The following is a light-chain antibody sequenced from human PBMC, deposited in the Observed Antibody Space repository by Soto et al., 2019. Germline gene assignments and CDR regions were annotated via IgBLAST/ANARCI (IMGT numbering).Light chain of an antibody. V-gene: IGLV2-8*01. Sequence: QSALTQPPSASGSPGQSVTISCTGTSSDVGGYNYVSWYQQHPGKAPKLMIYEVSKRPSGVPDRFSGSKSGYTASLTVSGLQAEDEAEYYCSSYAGSNDFVVFGGGTKLTVL. CDR2: EVS. CDR3: SSYAGSNDFVV. CDR1: SSDVGGYNY. J-gene: IGLJ2*01.